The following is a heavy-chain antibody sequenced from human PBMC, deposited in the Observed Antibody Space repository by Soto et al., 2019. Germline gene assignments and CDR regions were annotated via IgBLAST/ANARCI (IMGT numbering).Heavy chain of an antibody. CDR1: GYTFTGYY. CDR2: INTNSGGT. J-gene: IGHJ4*02. Sequence: QVQLVQSGAEVKKPGASVKVSCKASGYTFTGYYIHWVRQAPGQGLEWMGWINTNSGGTNYAQKFQGRVTMTRATSISTAYMELSRLTSDDTAVYYCARTQTNDYWGQGTLVTVSS. CDR3: ARTQTNDY. V-gene: IGHV1-2*02.